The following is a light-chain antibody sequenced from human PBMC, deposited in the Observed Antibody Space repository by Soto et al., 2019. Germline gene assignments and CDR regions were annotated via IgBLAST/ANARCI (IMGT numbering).Light chain of an antibody. Sequence: QSALTQPASVSGSPGQSITISCTGTSSDVGGYNFVSWYQQHPGEAPKLMIYDVSNRPSGVSNRFSGSKSGNTASLTISGLQAEDEADYYCTSYTSTNTQLFGGGTKLTVL. J-gene: IGLJ2*01. V-gene: IGLV2-14*03. CDR2: DVS. CDR3: TSYTSTNTQL. CDR1: SSDVGGYNF.